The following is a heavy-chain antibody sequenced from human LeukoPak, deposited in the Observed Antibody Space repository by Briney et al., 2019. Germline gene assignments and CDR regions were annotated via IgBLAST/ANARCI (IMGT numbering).Heavy chain of an antibody. D-gene: IGHD3-10*01. Sequence: LPGGSLRLSCAASGFTISTYGMSGVRQAPGKGLEWVSSISGGTTYYADSVKGRFTISRDNSKNTVSLQMNSLRAEDTAVYYCAKSVYHSGKYSGQGTLVTVSS. CDR3: AKSVYHSGKY. J-gene: IGHJ4*02. CDR2: ISGGTT. CDR1: GFTISTYG. V-gene: IGHV3-23*01.